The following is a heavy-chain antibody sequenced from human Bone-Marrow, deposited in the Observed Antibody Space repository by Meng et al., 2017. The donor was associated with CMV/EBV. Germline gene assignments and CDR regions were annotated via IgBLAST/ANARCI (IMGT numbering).Heavy chain of an antibody. Sequence: SESLSLTCTVSGGSISSYYWSWIRQPPGKGLEWIGYIYYSGSTNYNPSLKSRVTISVDKSNNHFSLKMSSVTAADTAVYYCAREGIIAVAGTGFGYWGQGTRVTGSS. D-gene: IGHD6-19*01. CDR1: GGSISSYY. CDR2: IYYSGST. J-gene: IGHJ4*02. CDR3: AREGIIAVAGTGFGY. V-gene: IGHV4-59*01.